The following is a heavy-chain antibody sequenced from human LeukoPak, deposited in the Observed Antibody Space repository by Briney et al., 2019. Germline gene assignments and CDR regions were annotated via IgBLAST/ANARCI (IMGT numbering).Heavy chain of an antibody. J-gene: IGHJ4*02. Sequence: PSETLSLTCTVSGGSVSSGSYYWSWIRHPPGKGLEWIGYIYYSGSTNYNPSLKSRVTISVDTSKNQFSLKLSSVTAADTAVYYCARGTVAVFDYWGQGTLVTVSS. V-gene: IGHV4-61*01. CDR2: IYYSGST. CDR3: ARGTVAVFDY. CDR1: GGSVSSGSYY. D-gene: IGHD4-23*01.